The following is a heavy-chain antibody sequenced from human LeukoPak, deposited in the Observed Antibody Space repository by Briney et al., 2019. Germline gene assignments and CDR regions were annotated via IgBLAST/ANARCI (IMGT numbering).Heavy chain of an antibody. Sequence: PAGGSLRLSCAASGFTVSSNYMSWVRQAPGKGLEWVSVIYSGGSTYYADSVKGRFTISRDNSKNTLYLQMNSLRAENTAVYYCARSPRGRAVAGPQYYFDYWGQGTLVTVSS. CDR3: ARSPRGRAVAGPQYYFDY. V-gene: IGHV3-53*01. CDR2: IYSGGST. CDR1: GFTVSSNY. D-gene: IGHD6-19*01. J-gene: IGHJ4*02.